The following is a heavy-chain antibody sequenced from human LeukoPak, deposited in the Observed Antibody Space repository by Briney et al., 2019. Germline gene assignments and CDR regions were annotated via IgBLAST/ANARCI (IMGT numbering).Heavy chain of an antibody. CDR1: GYTFTSYG. D-gene: IGHD3-10*01. V-gene: IGHV1-18*01. Sequence: GASVKVSCKASGYTFTSYGISGVRQAPGQGLEWMGWISAYNGNTNYAQKLQGRVTMTTDTSTSTAYMELRSLRSDDTAVYYCASGRWYYGSGTYYFDYWGQGNLVTVSS. CDR2: ISAYNGNT. J-gene: IGHJ4*02. CDR3: ASGRWYYGSGTYYFDY.